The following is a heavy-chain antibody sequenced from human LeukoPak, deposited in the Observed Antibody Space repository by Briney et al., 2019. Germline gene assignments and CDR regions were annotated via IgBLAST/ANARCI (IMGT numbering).Heavy chain of an antibody. CDR3: AREYSSALFDY. CDR2: INPGSGIT. Sequence: ASVKVSCKASGYTFTSHYMHWVRQAPGQGLEWMAMINPGSGITTYAQKFQGRVTMTRDTSISTAYMELSRLRSDDTAVYYCAREYSSALFDYWGQGTLVTVSS. J-gene: IGHJ4*02. CDR1: GYTFTSHY. V-gene: IGHV1-2*02. D-gene: IGHD6-25*01.